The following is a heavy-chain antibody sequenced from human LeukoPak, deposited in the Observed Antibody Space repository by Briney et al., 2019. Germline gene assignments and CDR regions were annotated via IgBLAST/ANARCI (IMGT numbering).Heavy chain of an antibody. CDR2: IYYSGST. D-gene: IGHD1-26*01. J-gene: IGHJ6*02. V-gene: IGHV4-59*01. CDR1: GGSISSYY. CDR3: ARFAGAGRYYYYGMDV. Sequence: PSETLSLTCTVSGGSISSYYWSWIRQPPGKGLEWIGHIYYSGSTNYNPSLKSRVTISVDTSKNQFSLKLSSVTAADTAVYYCARFAGAGRYYYYGMDVRGQGTTVTVSS.